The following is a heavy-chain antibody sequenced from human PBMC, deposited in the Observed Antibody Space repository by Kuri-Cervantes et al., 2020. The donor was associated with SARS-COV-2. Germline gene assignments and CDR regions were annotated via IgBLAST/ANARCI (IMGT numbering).Heavy chain of an antibody. Sequence: GGSLRLSCAASGFTFTNVWMNWVRQAPGKGLEWVAVISYDGSSKYYADSVKGRFTISRDNSKNTLYLQMNSLRAEDTAVYYCAREAYYAFWSGYHTRTDYFDYWGQGTLVTVSS. CDR3: AREAYYAFWSGYHTRTDYFDY. CDR1: GFTFTNVW. V-gene: IGHV3-30-3*01. CDR2: ISYDGSSK. D-gene: IGHD3-3*01. J-gene: IGHJ4*02.